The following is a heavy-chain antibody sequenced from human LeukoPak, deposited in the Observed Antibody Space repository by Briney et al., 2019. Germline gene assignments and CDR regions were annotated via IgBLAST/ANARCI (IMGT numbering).Heavy chain of an antibody. CDR2: TYTTGNT. CDR1: GGSISSYY. D-gene: IGHD3-3*01. CDR3: ARDARGWSGFDY. V-gene: IGHV4-4*07. Sequence: SETLSLTCSVSGGSISSYYWSWIRQPAGKGREWIGRTYTTGNTDYNPSLKSRVTMSVDTSKNQFSLNLSSVTAADTAVYYCARDARGWSGFDYWGQGTLVTVSS. J-gene: IGHJ4*02.